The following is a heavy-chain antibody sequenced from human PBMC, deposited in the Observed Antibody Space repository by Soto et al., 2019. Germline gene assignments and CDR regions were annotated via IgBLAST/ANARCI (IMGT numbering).Heavy chain of an antibody. J-gene: IGHJ4*02. CDR3: ARDSLPTCSTSCY. D-gene: IGHD2-2*01. CDR1: GGSISSGGYY. CDR2: IYYSGST. Sequence: QVQLQESGPGLVKPSQTLSLTCTVSGGSISSGGYYWSWIRQHPGKGLEWIGYIYYSGSTYYNPSLTTRVTISVDTSKNPFSLKLSSVTAADTAVYYCARDSLPTCSTSCYWGQGTLVTVSS. V-gene: IGHV4-31*03.